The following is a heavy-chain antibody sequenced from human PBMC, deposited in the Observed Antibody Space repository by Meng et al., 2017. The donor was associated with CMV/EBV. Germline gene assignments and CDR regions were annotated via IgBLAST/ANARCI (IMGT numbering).Heavy chain of an antibody. CDR3: ARDPYDFWSGYYHYGMDV. V-gene: IGHV3-48*03. CDR1: GFTFSSYE. D-gene: IGHD3-3*01. CDR2: ISSSGSTI. Sequence: GESLKISCAASGFTFSSYEMNRVRQAPGKGLEWVSYISSSGSTIYYADSVKGRFTISRDNAKNSLYLQMNSLRAEDTAVYYCARDPYDFWSGYYHYGMDVWGQGTTVTVSS. J-gene: IGHJ6*02.